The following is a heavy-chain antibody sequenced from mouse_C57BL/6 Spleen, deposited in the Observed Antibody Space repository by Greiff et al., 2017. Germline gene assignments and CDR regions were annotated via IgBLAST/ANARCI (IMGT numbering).Heavy chain of an antibody. D-gene: IGHD3-3*01. CDR3: ARLGGTGAMDY. J-gene: IGHJ4*01. CDR2: INPGSGGT. Sequence: VQLQQSGAELLRPGTSVKVSCKASGYAFTNYLIEWVKQRPGQGLEWIGVINPGSGGTNYNEKLKGKATLTADKTSRTAYMQLSSLTSEDSAVYFCARLGGTGAMDYWGQGTSVTVSS. V-gene: IGHV1-54*01. CDR1: GYAFTNYL.